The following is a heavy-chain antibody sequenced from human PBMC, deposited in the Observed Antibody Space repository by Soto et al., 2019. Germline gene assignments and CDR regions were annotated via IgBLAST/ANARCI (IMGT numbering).Heavy chain of an antibody. CDR2: IIPIFGTA. D-gene: IGHD6-6*01. V-gene: IGHV1-69*01. J-gene: IGHJ6*02. Sequence: QVQLVQSGAEVKKPGSSVKVSCKASGGTFSSYAISWVRQAPGQGLEWMGGIIPIFGTANYAQKFQGRVTITADESTSTAYMELSSLRSEDTAVYYCVRGGGSSSSAAAYYYYYGMDVWGQGTTVTVSS. CDR3: VRGGGSSSSAAAYYYYYGMDV. CDR1: GGTFSSYA.